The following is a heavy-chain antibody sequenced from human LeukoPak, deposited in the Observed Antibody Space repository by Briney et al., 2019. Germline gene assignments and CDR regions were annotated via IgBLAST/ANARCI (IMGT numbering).Heavy chain of an antibody. Sequence: GGSLRLSCAASEFTFSNYWMHWVRQAPGKGLVWVSRLNSDGRTTYYAGFVKGRFTISRDNAKNTLYLQLNSLRAEDTAVYYCARASYNWNDGHASDVWGQGTMVTVSS. V-gene: IGHV3-74*01. CDR2: LNSDGRTT. J-gene: IGHJ3*01. D-gene: IGHD1-1*01. CDR3: ARASYNWNDGHASDV. CDR1: EFTFSNYW.